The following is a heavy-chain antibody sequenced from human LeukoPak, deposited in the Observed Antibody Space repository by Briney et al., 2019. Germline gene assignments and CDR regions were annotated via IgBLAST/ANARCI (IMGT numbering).Heavy chain of an antibody. D-gene: IGHD3-22*01. CDR1: GGSISSSNW. CDR2: IYHSGST. CDR3: ARVYYDSSGYFFFDY. V-gene: IGHV4-4*02. J-gene: IGHJ4*02. Sequence: PSGTLSLTCAVSGGSISSSNWWSWVRQPPGKGLEWIGEIYHSGSTNYNPSLKSRVTISVDTSKNQFSLKLSSVTAADTAVYYCARVYYDSSGYFFFDYWGQGTLVTVSS.